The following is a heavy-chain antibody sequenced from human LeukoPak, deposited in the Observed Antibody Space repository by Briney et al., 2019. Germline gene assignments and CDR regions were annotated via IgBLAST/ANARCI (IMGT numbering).Heavy chain of an antibody. CDR1: GFTFSNYW. CDR3: ARDSRVAGFDY. CDR2: INWNGGST. Sequence: GGSLRLSCAASGFTFSNYWMHWVRQAPGKGLEWVSGINWNGGSTGYADSVKGRFTISRDNAKNSLYLQMNSLRAEDTALYYCARDSRVAGFDYWGQGTLVTVSS. J-gene: IGHJ4*02. D-gene: IGHD6-19*01. V-gene: IGHV3-20*04.